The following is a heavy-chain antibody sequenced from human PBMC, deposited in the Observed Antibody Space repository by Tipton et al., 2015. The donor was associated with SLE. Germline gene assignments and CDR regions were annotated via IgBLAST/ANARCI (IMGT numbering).Heavy chain of an antibody. J-gene: IGHJ4*02. Sequence: LRLSCTVSGGSISSSSYYWGWIRQPPGKGLEWIGSIYYSGSTYYNPSLKSRVTISVDTSKNQFSLKLSSVTAADTAVYYCARDTWSYDSSGYYFDSWGQGTLVTVSS. D-gene: IGHD3-22*01. V-gene: IGHV4-39*01. CDR1: GGSISSSSYY. CDR2: IYYSGST. CDR3: ARDTWSYDSSGYYFDS.